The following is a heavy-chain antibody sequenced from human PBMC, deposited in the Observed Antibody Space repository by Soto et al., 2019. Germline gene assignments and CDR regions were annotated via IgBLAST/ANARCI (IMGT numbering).Heavy chain of an antibody. CDR1: GFTFSSYA. D-gene: IGHD3-3*01. J-gene: IGHJ4*02. V-gene: IGHV3-30-3*01. Sequence: GGSLRLSCAASGFTFSSYAMHWVRQAPGKGLEWVAVISYDGSNKYYADSVKGRFTISRDNSKNTLYLQMNSQRAEDTAVYYCARDRDFGVVIIHFDYWGQGTLGTVSS. CDR3: ARDRDFGVVIIHFDY. CDR2: ISYDGSNK.